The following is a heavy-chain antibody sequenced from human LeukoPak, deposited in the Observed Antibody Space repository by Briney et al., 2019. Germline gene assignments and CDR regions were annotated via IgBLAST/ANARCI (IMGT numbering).Heavy chain of an antibody. V-gene: IGHV3-21*01. J-gene: IGHJ4*02. Sequence: GGSLRLSCAASGFTFSRYGISWVRQAPGKGLEWVSAISGSSSNTYYADSVKGRFTISRDNAKNSLYLQMNSLRAEDTAVYYCAIVGVGWLQGNCVGYWGRGTVDTVSS. D-gene: IGHD5-24*01. CDR1: GFTFSRYG. CDR2: ISGSSSNT. CDR3: AIVGVGWLQGNCVGY.